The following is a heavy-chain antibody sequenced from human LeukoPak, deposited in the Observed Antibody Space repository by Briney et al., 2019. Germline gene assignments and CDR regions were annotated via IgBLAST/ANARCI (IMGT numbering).Heavy chain of an antibody. J-gene: IGHJ4*02. CDR1: GFTFSSYT. D-gene: IGHD1-1*01. CDR3: ARALTTLAYEGY. CDR2: ISGSNSYI. V-gene: IGHV3-21*01. Sequence: GGSLRLSCAASGFTFSSYTMHWIRQAPGKGLEWVSSISGSNSYILYADSVKGRFTVSRDNAKDSLYLQMNSLRAEDTAVYYCARALTTLAYEGYWGQGTLVTVSS.